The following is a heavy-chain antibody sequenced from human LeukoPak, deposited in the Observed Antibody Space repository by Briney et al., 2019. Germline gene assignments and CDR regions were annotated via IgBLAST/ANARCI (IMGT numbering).Heavy chain of an antibody. CDR1: GYSISSGYY. CDR3: ARDPALVRANWYFDP. V-gene: IGHV4-38-2*02. J-gene: IGHJ2*01. CDR2: VSYSGST. D-gene: IGHD3-10*01. Sequence: SETLSLTCTVSGYSISSGYYWGWIRQPPGKGLEWIGYVSYSGSTLYNPSLRSRVIISSDTSKNQFFLKLNSVTAADRALYFCARDPALVRANWYFDPWGRGILVTVSS.